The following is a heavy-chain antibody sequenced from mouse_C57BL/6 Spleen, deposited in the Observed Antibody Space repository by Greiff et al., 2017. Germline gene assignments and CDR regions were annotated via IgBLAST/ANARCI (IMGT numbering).Heavy chain of an antibody. CDR3: ARATTVVGGDY. V-gene: IGHV1-82*01. D-gene: IGHD1-1*01. J-gene: IGHJ2*01. Sequence: QVQLQQSGPELVKPGASVKISCKASGYAFSSSWMNWVKQRPGKGLEWIGRIYPGDGDTNYNGKFKGKATLTADKSSSTAYMQLSSLTSEDSAVYFCARATTVVGGDYWGQGTTLTVSS. CDR1: GYAFSSSW. CDR2: IYPGDGDT.